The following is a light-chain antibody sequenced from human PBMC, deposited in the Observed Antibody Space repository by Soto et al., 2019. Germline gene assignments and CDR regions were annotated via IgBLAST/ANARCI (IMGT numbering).Light chain of an antibody. CDR2: GAS. Sequence: EIVLTQSPGTLSLSPGERATLSCRASQSVSSSYLAWYQQKPGQAHRLLMYGASSRATGIPDRFSVSGSGTDFTLTISRLEPEDFAVYYCQQYGSSPRTFGGGTKVEIK. CDR1: QSVSSSY. J-gene: IGKJ4*01. CDR3: QQYGSSPRT. V-gene: IGKV3-20*01.